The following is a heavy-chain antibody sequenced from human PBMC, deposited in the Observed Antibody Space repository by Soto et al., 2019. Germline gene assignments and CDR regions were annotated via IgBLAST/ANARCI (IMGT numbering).Heavy chain of an antibody. CDR1: GGSISSYY. V-gene: IGHV4-59*01. D-gene: IGHD2-2*01. Sequence: SETLSLTCTVSGGSISSYYWSWIRQPPGKGLEWIGHIYYSGSSTYNPSLKSRVTISVDTSKNQFSLKLSSVTAADTAVYYCARDGDSPRGVPAAHGYGMDVWGQGTTVTVSS. CDR3: ARDGDSPRGVPAAHGYGMDV. CDR2: IYYSGSS. J-gene: IGHJ6*02.